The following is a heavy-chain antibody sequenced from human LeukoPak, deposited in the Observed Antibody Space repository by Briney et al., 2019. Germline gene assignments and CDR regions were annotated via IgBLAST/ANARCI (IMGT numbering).Heavy chain of an antibody. CDR1: GFTFSSYS. D-gene: IGHD4-17*01. Sequence: GVSLRLSCTASGFTFSSYSMNWVRQAPGKGLEWVSYMSSNSGTINYADSVKGRFTISRDNGKNALYLQMNSLRVEDTAVYYCARIDGDYVPLDYGGQGTLVTVSS. CDR3: ARIDGDYVPLDY. J-gene: IGHJ4*02. CDR2: MSSNSGTI. V-gene: IGHV3-48*01.